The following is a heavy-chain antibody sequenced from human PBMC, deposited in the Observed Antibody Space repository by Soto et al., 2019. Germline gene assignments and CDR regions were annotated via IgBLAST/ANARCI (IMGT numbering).Heavy chain of an antibody. Sequence: EVQLLESGGGLVQPGGSLRLSCAASGFTFSRYAMSWVRQAPGKGLEWVSVISGSGDSTYYADSVKGRFTISRDNSKNTLDLQMNSLRAEDTAVYYCAKEHYNRYYYYGMDVWCQGTAVTVSS. D-gene: IGHD4-4*01. CDR3: AKEHYNRYYYYGMDV. V-gene: IGHV3-23*01. J-gene: IGHJ6*02. CDR2: ISGSGDST. CDR1: GFTFSRYA.